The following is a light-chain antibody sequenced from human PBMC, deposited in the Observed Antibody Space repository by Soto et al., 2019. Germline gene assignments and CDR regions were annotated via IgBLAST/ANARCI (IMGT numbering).Light chain of an antibody. CDR3: QQRSNWRT. Sequence: EIVLTQSPSTLSLSPGERATLSCRASQSVSSYLAWYQQKPGQAPRLLIYDASNRATGIPARFSGSGSGTDFTLTISSLEPEDFAFYYCQQRSNWRTFGQGTRLAIK. V-gene: IGKV3-11*01. CDR1: QSVSSY. J-gene: IGKJ5*01. CDR2: DAS.